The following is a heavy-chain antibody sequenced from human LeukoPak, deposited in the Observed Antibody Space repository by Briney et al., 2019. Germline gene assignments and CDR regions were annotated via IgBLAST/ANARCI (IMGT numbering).Heavy chain of an antibody. V-gene: IGHV3-74*01. Sequence: GGSLRLSCAASGFTFGSYWMHWVRQAPGKGLVWVSRINSDGSSTTYADSVKGRFTISRDIAKNTLYLQMNSLRVEDTAVYYCAKNNGWFHLAQWGQGTLVTVSS. CDR2: INSDGSST. J-gene: IGHJ4*02. CDR3: AKNNGWFHLAQ. D-gene: IGHD6-19*01. CDR1: GFTFGSYW.